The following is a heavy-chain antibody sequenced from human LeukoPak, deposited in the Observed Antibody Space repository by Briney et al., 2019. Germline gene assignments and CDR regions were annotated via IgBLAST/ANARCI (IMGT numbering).Heavy chain of an antibody. J-gene: IGHJ4*02. CDR3: AGDREGDYVDY. CDR2: INPSGGST. D-gene: IGHD3-10*01. Sequence: ASVKVSCKASGYTFTSYYMHWVRQAPGQGLEWMGIINPSGGSTSYAQKFQGRVTMTRDTSTSTVYMELSSLRSEDTAVYYCAGDREGDYVDYWGQGTLVTVSS. CDR1: GYTFTSYY. V-gene: IGHV1-46*01.